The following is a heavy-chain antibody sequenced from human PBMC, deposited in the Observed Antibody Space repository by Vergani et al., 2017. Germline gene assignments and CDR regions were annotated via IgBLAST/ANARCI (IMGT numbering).Heavy chain of an antibody. CDR1: GFTVSSNY. CDR2: IYSGGST. J-gene: IGHJ6*03. D-gene: IGHD1-26*01. V-gene: IGHV3-53*01. CDR3: AMGESGSQYYYYYYYMDV. Sequence: EVQLVESGGGLIQPGGSLRLSCAASGFTVSSNYMSWVRQAPGKGLEWVSVIYSGGSTYYADSVKGRFTISRDNSKNTRYLQMNSLRAEDTAVYYCAMGESGSQYYYYYYYMDVWGKGTTVTVSS.